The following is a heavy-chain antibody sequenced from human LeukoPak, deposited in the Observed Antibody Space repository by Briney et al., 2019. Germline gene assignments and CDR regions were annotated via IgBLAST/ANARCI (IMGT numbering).Heavy chain of an antibody. CDR3: ARVNSKEYSGGWNY. V-gene: IGHV3-7*01. Sequence: GGSLRLSCAASGFTFSSYWMSWVRQAPGKGLEWVANIKQDGSEKYYVDSVKGRFTISRDNAKNSLYLQMNSLRAEDTAVYYCARVNSKEYSGGWNYWGQGTLVTVSS. D-gene: IGHD6-19*01. CDR2: IKQDGSEK. CDR1: GFTFSSYW. J-gene: IGHJ4*02.